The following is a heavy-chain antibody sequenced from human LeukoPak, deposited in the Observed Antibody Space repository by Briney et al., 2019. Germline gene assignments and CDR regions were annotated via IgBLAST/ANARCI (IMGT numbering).Heavy chain of an antibody. CDR1: GFTFNNYA. J-gene: IGHJ4*02. Sequence: GSLRLSCAASGFTFNNYAMSWVRQAPGKGLEWVSAISGGDNTYHADSEKGRFTISRDNSKNTLHLQMNSLRAEDTAVYYCARHLEQLLAYFDYWGQGALVTVSS. D-gene: IGHD6-13*01. CDR2: ISGGDNT. CDR3: ARHLEQLLAYFDY. V-gene: IGHV3-23*01.